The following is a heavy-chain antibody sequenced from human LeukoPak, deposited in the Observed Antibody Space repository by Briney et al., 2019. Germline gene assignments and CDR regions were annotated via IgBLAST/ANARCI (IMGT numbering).Heavy chain of an antibody. J-gene: IGHJ6*02. V-gene: IGHV4-34*01. D-gene: IGHD4-23*01. CDR1: GGSISSYY. Sequence: SETLSLTCTVSGGSISSYYWSWIRQPPGKGLEWIGEINHSGSTNYNPSLKSRVTISVDTSKNQFSLKLSSVTAADTAVYYCARDGGNAYYYYGMDVWGQGTTVTVSS. CDR2: INHSGST. CDR3: ARDGGNAYYYYGMDV.